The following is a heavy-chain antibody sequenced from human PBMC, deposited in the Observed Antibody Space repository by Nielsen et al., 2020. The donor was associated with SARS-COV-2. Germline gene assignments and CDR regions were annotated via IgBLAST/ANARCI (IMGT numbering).Heavy chain of an antibody. CDR3: ASIAAAGPVAY. D-gene: IGHD6-13*01. J-gene: IGHJ4*02. Sequence: GESLKISCAASGFTFSSYSMNWVRQAPGKGLEWVSYISSSSSTIYYADSVKGRFTISRDNAKNSLYLQMNSLRAEDTAVYYCASIAAAGPVAYWGQGTLVTVSS. CDR2: ISSSSSTI. V-gene: IGHV3-48*01. CDR1: GFTFSSYS.